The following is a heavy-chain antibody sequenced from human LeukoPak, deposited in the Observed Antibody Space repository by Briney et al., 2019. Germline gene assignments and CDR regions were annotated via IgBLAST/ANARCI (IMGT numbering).Heavy chain of an antibody. D-gene: IGHD6-6*01. J-gene: IGHJ4*02. V-gene: IGHV3-30*18. CDR1: GFSFNIHD. CDR3: TKGYRSSAGYYFDY. CDR2: MLHDGDSK. Sequence: GGSLRLSCAASGFSFNIHDMHWVRQAPGKGLEWVAFMLHDGDSKYYADSVKGRFIISRDNSRNTLYLQMNNLRAEDTAVYYCTKGYRSSAGYYFDYWGQGTLVTVSS.